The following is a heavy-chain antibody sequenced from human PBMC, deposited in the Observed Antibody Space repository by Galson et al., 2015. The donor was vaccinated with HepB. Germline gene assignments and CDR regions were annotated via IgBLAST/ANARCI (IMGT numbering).Heavy chain of an antibody. CDR3: AQRQSSMCFVFDY. J-gene: IGHJ4*02. CDR1: GFIFDDYA. Sequence: SLRLSCAASGFIFDDYAMHWVRHAPGKGLEWVSGISNNGGTKGYADSVKGRFTISRDNAKNSLYLQMNGLRPEDTALYYCAQRQSSMCFVFDYGGQGTLVTVSS. V-gene: IGHV3-9*01. CDR2: ISNNGGTK. D-gene: IGHD6-13*01.